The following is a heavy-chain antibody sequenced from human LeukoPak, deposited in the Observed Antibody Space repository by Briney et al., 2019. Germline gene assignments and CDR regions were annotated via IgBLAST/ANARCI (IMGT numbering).Heavy chain of an antibody. Sequence: GGSLRLSCAASGFTFSSYWMHWVRHAPGKGLEWVSSISSSSSYIYYADSVRGRFTISRDNAKNSLYLQMSSLRAEDTAVYYCARAMVRGVIVNFDYWGQGTLVTVSS. V-gene: IGHV3-21*01. D-gene: IGHD3-10*01. J-gene: IGHJ4*02. CDR3: ARAMVRGVIVNFDY. CDR2: ISSSSSYI. CDR1: GFTFSSYW.